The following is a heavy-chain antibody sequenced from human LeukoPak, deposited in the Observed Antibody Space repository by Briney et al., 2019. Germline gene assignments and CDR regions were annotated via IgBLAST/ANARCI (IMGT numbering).Heavy chain of an antibody. CDR1: GFTFSTYA. J-gene: IGHJ4*02. V-gene: IGHV3-23*01. Sequence: GGSLRLSCAASGFTFSTYAMSWVRQAPGKGLEWVSAITGRGDNTYYADSVKGRFTISRDNSKNTLYLQMNSLRAEDTAVYYCAKGQEYYFDYWGQGTLVTVSS. CDR2: ITGRGDNT. CDR3: AKGQEYYFDY.